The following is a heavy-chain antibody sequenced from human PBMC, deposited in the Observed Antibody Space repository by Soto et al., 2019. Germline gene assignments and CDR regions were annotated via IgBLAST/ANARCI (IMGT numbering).Heavy chain of an antibody. J-gene: IGHJ5*02. Sequence: SETLSLTCTVSGGSISSYYWSWIRQPPGKGLEWIGYIYYSGSTNYNPSLKSRVTISVDTSKNQFSLKLSSVTAADTAVYYCARAVGDYGDYANWFDPWGQGTLVTVSS. CDR3: ARAVGDYGDYANWFDP. CDR1: GGSISSYY. V-gene: IGHV4-59*01. CDR2: IYYSGST. D-gene: IGHD4-17*01.